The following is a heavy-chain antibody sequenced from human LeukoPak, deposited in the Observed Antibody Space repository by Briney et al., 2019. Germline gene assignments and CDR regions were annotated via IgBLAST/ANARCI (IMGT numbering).Heavy chain of an antibody. D-gene: IGHD6-13*01. CDR3: ARVMQQAYGMDV. V-gene: IGHV3-48*02. J-gene: IGHJ6*02. CDR2: IRSSSSTI. Sequence: GGSQRLSCAASGFTFSSYSMNWVRQAPGKGLEWVSYIRSSSSTIYYADSVKGRFTISRDNAKNSLYLQMNSLRDEDTAVYYCARVMQQAYGMDVWGQGTTVTVSS. CDR1: GFTFSSYS.